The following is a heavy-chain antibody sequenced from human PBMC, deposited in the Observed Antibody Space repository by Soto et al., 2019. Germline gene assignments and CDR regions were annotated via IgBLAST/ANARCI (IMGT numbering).Heavy chain of an antibody. Sequence: SSVKVSCKASVGTFSSHGVSWVGQAPGRGLEWMGGIIPIFDATKYAQKFQGRVTITADQSTNTTDMELSTLKSEVTGVYSCARDITPYNSEISAAHSFFYGLDVWG. CDR3: ARDITPYNSEISAAHSFFYGLDV. CDR2: IIPIFDAT. V-gene: IGHV1-69*13. J-gene: IGHJ6*02. CDR1: VGTFSSHG. D-gene: IGHD1-20*01.